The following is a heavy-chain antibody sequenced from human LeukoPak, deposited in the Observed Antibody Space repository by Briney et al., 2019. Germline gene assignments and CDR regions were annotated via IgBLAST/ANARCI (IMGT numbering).Heavy chain of an antibody. V-gene: IGHV4-59*01. J-gene: IGHJ4*02. D-gene: IGHD3-22*01. Sequence: PSETLSLTCTVSGGSISSYYWSWIRQPPGKGLEWIGYIYYSGSTNYNPSLKSRVTISVDTSKNQFSLKLSSVTAADTAVYYCARDSSGYYYGRGPWYYFDYWGQGTLVTVSS. CDR2: IYYSGST. CDR3: ARDSSGYYYGRGPWYYFDY. CDR1: GGSISSYY.